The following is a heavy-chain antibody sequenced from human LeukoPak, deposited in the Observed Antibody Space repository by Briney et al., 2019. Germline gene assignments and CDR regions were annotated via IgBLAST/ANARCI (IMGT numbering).Heavy chain of an antibody. J-gene: IGHJ4*02. Sequence: ETLSLTCTVSGGSISSSSYYWGWIRQPPGKGLVWVAHINTDGRTTTYADSVKGRFTVARDNAKNTLYLEMNRLRAEDTAVYYCARDNTYMFDYWGQGTQVTVSS. D-gene: IGHD2-2*02. CDR1: GGSISSSSYY. CDR3: ARDNTYMFDY. V-gene: IGHV3-74*01. CDR2: INTDGRTT.